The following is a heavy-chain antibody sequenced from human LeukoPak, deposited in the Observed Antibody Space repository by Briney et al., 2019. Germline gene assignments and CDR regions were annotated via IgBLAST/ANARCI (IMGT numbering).Heavy chain of an antibody. Sequence: GSLRLSCAASGFTFSSYGMAWVRQAPGKGLEWVSATSGSGGTTYYADSVKGRFTISRDNSKNTLYLQMNSLRAEDTAVYYCAKDGFLLALVSHWGQGTLVTVSS. J-gene: IGHJ4*02. CDR1: GFTFSSYG. CDR2: TSGSGGTT. V-gene: IGHV3-23*01. CDR3: AKDGFLLALVSH. D-gene: IGHD3-10*01.